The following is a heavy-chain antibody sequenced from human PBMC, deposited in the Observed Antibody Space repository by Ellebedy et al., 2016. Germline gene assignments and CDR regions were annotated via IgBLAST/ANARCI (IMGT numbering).Heavy chain of an antibody. J-gene: IGHJ2*01. V-gene: IGHV3-7*04. Sequence: GGSLRLSCAVSGFTFSNFWMSWVRLVPGKGLEWVANVRQDASEKHYVDSVKGRFTISRDNAKNSLYLQMNSLRAEDTAVYYCVRVRRDVYNNAEYNWNFDLWGRGTLVTVSS. CDR1: GFTFSNFW. CDR2: VRQDASEK. CDR3: VRVRRDVYNNAEYNWNFDL. D-gene: IGHD5-24*01.